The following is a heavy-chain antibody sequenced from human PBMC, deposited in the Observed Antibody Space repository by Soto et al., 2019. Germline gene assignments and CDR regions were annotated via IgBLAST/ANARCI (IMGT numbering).Heavy chain of an antibody. J-gene: IGHJ4*02. CDR2: ISCDGSNK. V-gene: IGHV3-30*18. CDR1: GFTFSSYG. D-gene: IGHD2-15*01. CDR3: GEGLTPLRSCYFDY. Sequence: QVQLVESGGGVVQPGRSLRLSCAASGFTFSSYGMHWVRQAPGKGREWVAVISCDGSNKYYADSVKGRFTISRDNSKNTLYLQMNSLRGEDTAVYYCGEGLTPLRSCYFDYWGQGTLVTVSS.